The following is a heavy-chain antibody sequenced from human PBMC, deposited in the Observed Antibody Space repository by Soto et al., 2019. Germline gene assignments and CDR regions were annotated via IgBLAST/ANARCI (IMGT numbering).Heavy chain of an antibody. CDR3: AREVARGFVDY. CDR1: GYTFTSYA. CDR2: INAGNGNT. Sequence: ASVKVSCKASGYTFTSYAMHWVRQAPGQRLERMGWINAGNGNTKYSQKFQGRVTITRDTSASTAYMELSSLRSEDTAVYYCAREVARGFVDYWGQGTLVTVSS. V-gene: IGHV1-3*01. D-gene: IGHD2-15*01. J-gene: IGHJ4*02.